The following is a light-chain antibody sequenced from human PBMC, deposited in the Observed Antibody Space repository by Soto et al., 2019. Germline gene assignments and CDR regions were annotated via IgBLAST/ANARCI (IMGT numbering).Light chain of an antibody. CDR1: SSNIGAGYG. CDR3: QSYDSSLSVVV. V-gene: IGLV1-40*01. CDR2: DNG. J-gene: IGLJ2*01. Sequence: QSVLTQPPSMSGAPEQRVTISCTGSSSNIGAGYGVHWYQQLPGTAPKLLIYDNGNRPSGVPDRFSGSKSGTSASLAITGLQAEDEADYYCQSYDSSLSVVVFGGGTKMTVL.